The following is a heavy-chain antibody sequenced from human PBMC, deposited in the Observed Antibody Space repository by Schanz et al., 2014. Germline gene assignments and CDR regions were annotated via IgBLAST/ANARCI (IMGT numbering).Heavy chain of an antibody. CDR3: VRGVGAWEQRIFDY. Sequence: QVQLQQWGAGLLKPSETLSLTCAVYGGSIISSTWWGWVRQPPGKGLEWIGEIYHNGDTSFNPSQKSGATMSVDKSKKEFSLRLTSLTAADTALYYCVRGVGAWEQRIFDYWGKGTLVTVSS. CDR2: IYHNGDT. D-gene: IGHD1-26*01. CDR1: GGSIISSTW. J-gene: IGHJ4*02. V-gene: IGHV4-4*02.